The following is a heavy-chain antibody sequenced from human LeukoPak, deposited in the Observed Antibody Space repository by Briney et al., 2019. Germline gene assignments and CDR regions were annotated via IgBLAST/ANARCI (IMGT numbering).Heavy chain of an antibody. J-gene: IGHJ3*02. CDR1: GFPFSDYN. D-gene: IGHD3-16*01. Sequence: GRCLRLSCAASGFPFSDYNLDWVREASGKGLEWVGRIRRGANSYPTEYAAAVRGGYIISRDESSHYRSLHMNIRKNGDTAVCYCCRYGGECGNSAFDIWGQGTRVPVSS. CDR3: CRYGGECGNSAFDI. CDR2: IRRGANSYPT. V-gene: IGHV3-72*01.